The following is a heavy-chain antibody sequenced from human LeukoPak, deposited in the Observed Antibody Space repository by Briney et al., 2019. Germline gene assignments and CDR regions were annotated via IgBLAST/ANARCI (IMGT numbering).Heavy chain of an antibody. V-gene: IGHV1-18*01. CDR2: ISAYGNT. Sequence: ASVTVSCKTSGYTFTIYGISWVRQAPGQGLEWMGLISAYGNTNYAQSLQGRVTMTTDTSTSTAYMELRSLRSDDTAVYYCARGIIGYYFDYWGQGTLVTVSS. J-gene: IGHJ4*02. CDR1: GYTFTIYG. CDR3: ARGIIGYYFDY. D-gene: IGHD2-15*01.